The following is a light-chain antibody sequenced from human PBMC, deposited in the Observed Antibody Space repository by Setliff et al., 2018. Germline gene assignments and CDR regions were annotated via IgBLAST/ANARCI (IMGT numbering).Light chain of an antibody. CDR2: GAS. J-gene: IGLJ1*01. CDR3: SSYTGNTFI. Sequence: QSALTQPPSASGSPGQSVTISCTGTSNDVWGHNYVSWYQQHPGKAPQLIIYGASKRPSGVSDRFSGSKSGNTASLTISGLQVEDEADYYCSSYTGNTFIFAAGTKVT. V-gene: IGLV2-8*01. CDR1: SNDVWGHNY.